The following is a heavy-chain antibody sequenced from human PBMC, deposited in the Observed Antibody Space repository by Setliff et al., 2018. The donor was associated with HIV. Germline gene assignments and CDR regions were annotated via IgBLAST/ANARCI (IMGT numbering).Heavy chain of an antibody. Sequence: ASVKVSCKASGYTFTKYYINWVRQAPGQGLEWMGIINPGGGATTYEKKFQGRVTMTRDTTTSTVYMELNNLRFDDTAVYYCVRDNWNLGSVHNWFDPWGQGTVVTVSS. D-gene: IGHD1-7*01. CDR2: INPGGGAT. V-gene: IGHV1-46*01. CDR3: VRDNWNLGSVHNWFDP. CDR1: GYTFTKYY. J-gene: IGHJ5*02.